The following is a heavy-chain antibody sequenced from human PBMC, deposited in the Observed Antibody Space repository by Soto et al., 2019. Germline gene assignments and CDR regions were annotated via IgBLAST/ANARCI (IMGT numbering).Heavy chain of an antibody. CDR2: ISGSGGST. V-gene: IGHV3-23*01. CDR3: AKELGKAVAGTDFDY. Sequence: GGSLRLSCAASGFTFISYAMSWVRQAPGKGLEWVSAISGSGGSTYYADSVKGRFTISRDNSKNTLYLQTNSLRAEDTAVYYCAKELGKAVAGTDFDYWGQGTLVTVSS. D-gene: IGHD6-19*01. J-gene: IGHJ4*02. CDR1: GFTFISYA.